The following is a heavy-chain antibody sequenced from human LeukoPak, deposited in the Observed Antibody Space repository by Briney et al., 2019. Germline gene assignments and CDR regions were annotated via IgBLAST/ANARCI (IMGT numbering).Heavy chain of an antibody. D-gene: IGHD2/OR15-2a*01. Sequence: SETLSLTCPVSVASMSGYYWSWIRQPPGKGLEWFGHIYYSGSTTYNPSLKSRVTISVDTSKNQFSLKLSSATAADTAVYYCARCLSRCNNGFDIWGQGTMVTVSS. CDR1: VASMSGYY. CDR2: IYYSGST. J-gene: IGHJ3*02. CDR3: ARCLSRCNNGFDI. V-gene: IGHV4-59*01.